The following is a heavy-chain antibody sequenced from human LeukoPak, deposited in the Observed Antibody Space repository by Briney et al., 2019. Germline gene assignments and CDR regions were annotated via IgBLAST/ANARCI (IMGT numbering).Heavy chain of an antibody. D-gene: IGHD3-22*01. V-gene: IGHV4-39*01. CDR1: GDSVSRSDSY. J-gene: IGHJ1*01. CDR2: IYYSGRT. Sequence: SETLSLTCSVSGDSVSRSDSYWDWIRQAPGKGLEWIGTIYYSGRTYYSPSLKSRITMSVDRANNGFSLNLRSVTAADTALYYCARRRYYDGSGYLEWGQGTLLSVSS. CDR3: ARRRYYDGSGYLE.